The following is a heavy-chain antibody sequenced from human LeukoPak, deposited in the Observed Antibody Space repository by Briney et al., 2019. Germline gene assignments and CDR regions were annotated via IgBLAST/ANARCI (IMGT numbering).Heavy chain of an antibody. CDR2: INSDGSST. Sequence: GGSLRLSCAASGFTLSSYWMHWVRQGPGKGLVWVSRINSDGSSTSYADSVKGRFTISRDNAKNTLYLQMNSLRAEDTAVYYCARLGSRLGEDYWGQGTLVTVSS. CDR3: ARLGSRLGEDY. J-gene: IGHJ4*02. CDR1: GFTLSSYW. D-gene: IGHD3-16*01. V-gene: IGHV3-74*01.